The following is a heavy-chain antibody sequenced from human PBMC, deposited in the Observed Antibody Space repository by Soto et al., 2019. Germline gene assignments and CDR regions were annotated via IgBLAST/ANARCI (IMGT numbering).Heavy chain of an antibody. CDR2: IYYSGST. Sequence: LSLTCTVSVGSISSGGYYWSWIRQHPGNGLEWIGYIYYSGSTYYNPSLKSRVTISVDTSKNQFSLKLSSVTAADTAVYYCARESPAFDYYDNGMDVWGQGTTVTVSS. CDR1: VGSISSGGYY. J-gene: IGHJ6*02. V-gene: IGHV4-31*03. D-gene: IGHD3-22*01. CDR3: ARESPAFDYYDNGMDV.